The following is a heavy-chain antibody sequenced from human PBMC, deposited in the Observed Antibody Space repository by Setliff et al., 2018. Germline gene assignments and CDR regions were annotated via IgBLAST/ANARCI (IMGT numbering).Heavy chain of an antibody. V-gene: IGHV3-23*01. J-gene: IGHJ4*02. Sequence: GGSLRLSCAASGFTFSSYAMSWVRQAPGKGLEWVSAISGSGGSTYYADSVKGRFTISRDNSKNTLYLQMNSLRAEDTAIYYCAKIWGAYCTGNRCHSDPPHWDNWGQGTLVTVSS. CDR2: ISGSGGST. CDR1: GFTFSSYA. CDR3: AKIWGAYCTGNRCHSDPPHWDN. D-gene: IGHD2-15*01.